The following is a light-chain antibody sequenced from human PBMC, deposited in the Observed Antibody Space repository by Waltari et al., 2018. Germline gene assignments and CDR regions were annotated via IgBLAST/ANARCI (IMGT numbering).Light chain of an antibody. Sequence: QSALTQPASVSGSPGQSITISCTGTSSNVGAFNYVSWYKQHPGKAPKLIIYDFTNRPSGVSSRFSASKFGNMASLTISGLQADDEADYYCSSYSSSSALRVFGGGTKLTVL. J-gene: IGLJ3*02. V-gene: IGLV2-14*03. CDR2: DFT. CDR1: SSNVGAFNY. CDR3: SSYSSSSALRV.